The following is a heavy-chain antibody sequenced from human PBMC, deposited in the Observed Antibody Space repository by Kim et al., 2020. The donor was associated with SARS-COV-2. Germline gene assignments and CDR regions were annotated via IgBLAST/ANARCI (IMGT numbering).Heavy chain of an antibody. Sequence: SLTSRVTISVEPSKNQFSLKLSSVTAADTAVYYCARRSYYDFWSGYYFDPWGQGTLVTVSS. V-gene: IGHV4-59*08. J-gene: IGHJ5*02. D-gene: IGHD3-3*01. CDR3: ARRSYYDFWSGYYFDP.